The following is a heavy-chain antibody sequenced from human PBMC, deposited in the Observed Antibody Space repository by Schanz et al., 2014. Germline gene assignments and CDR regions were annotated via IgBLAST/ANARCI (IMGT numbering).Heavy chain of an antibody. D-gene: IGHD3-3*01. Sequence: VQVVESGGGVVQPGRSLRLSCVASGFNFNTYAMSWVRQAPGKGLEWVSGLTEGGGGTYYTDAVKGRFTISRDNSMNTLYLQMNSLRAEDTAVYYCARFLARYQYYGVDVWGQGTTVIVSS. V-gene: IGHV3-23*04. J-gene: IGHJ6*02. CDR3: ARFLARYQYYGVDV. CDR2: LTEGGGGT. CDR1: GFNFNTYA.